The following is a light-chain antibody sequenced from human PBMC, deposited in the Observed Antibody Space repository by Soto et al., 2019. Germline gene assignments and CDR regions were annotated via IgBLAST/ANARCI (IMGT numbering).Light chain of an antibody. V-gene: IGLV2-23*02. Sequence: QSALTQPASVSGSPGQSITIPCTGPSSDVGNYNLVSWYQHHPGKAPKVMLFEVSRRPSGVSDRFSGSKSGNTASLTISGLQAEDEADYYCCSYAGGNNGVFGGGTKLTVL. CDR1: SSDVGNYNL. J-gene: IGLJ3*02. CDR3: CSYAGGNNGV. CDR2: EVS.